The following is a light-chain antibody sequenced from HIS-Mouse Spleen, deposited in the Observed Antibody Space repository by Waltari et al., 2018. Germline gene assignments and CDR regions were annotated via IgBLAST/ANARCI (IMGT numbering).Light chain of an antibody. J-gene: IGLJ3*02. CDR3: CSYAGSYTWV. CDR1: SSAVGGYHY. V-gene: IGLV2-11*01. CDR2: DVS. Sequence: QSALTQPRSVSGSPGQSVTISCTGTSSAVGGYHYVSWYQQHPGKAPKLMLYDVSKRPSGVPVRLSGSKSGNTASLTISGLQAEDEADYYCCSYAGSYTWVFGGGTKLTVL.